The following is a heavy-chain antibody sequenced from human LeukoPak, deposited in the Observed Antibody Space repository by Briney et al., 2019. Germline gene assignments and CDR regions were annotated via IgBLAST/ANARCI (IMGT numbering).Heavy chain of an antibody. CDR1: GFTFSSYA. CDR2: ISGSGGST. D-gene: IGHD2-2*01. CDR3: AKDRDIVVVPAAMGLFDY. V-gene: IGHV3-23*01. J-gene: IGHJ4*02. Sequence: GGSLRLSCAASGFTFSSYAMSWVRRAPGKGLEWVSAISGSGGSTYYADSVKGRFTISRGNSKNTLYLQMNSLRAEDTAVYYCAKDRDIVVVPAAMGLFDYWGQGTLVTVSS.